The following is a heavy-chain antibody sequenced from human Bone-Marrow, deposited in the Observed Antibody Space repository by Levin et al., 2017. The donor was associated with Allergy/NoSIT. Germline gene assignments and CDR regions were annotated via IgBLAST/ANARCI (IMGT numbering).Heavy chain of an antibody. CDR3: ARVFIGWYDFDS. Sequence: PGGSLRLSCAASGFTFSKFGMHWVRQAPGKGLEWVAVIWYDGNNKYYADSVKGRFTISRDNSKNTLYLQMNSLRAEDTAVYYCARVFIGWYDFDSWGQGTLVTVSS. J-gene: IGHJ4*02. V-gene: IGHV3-33*01. CDR2: IWYDGNNK. CDR1: GFTFSKFG. D-gene: IGHD6-19*01.